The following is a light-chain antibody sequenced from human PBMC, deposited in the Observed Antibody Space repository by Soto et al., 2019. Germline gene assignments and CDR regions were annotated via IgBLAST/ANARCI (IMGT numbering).Light chain of an antibody. J-gene: IGKJ1*01. CDR2: DVS. CDR1: QSARSS. CDR3: QQYNNWPRT. Sequence: EVVMTQSPATLSVSPGERATLSCRASQSARSSLGWYQQKPGQAPSLLIYDVSIRATGIPARFNGSGSGTEFTLTISSLQSEDSAIYYCQQYNNWPRTFGQGTKVDIK. V-gene: IGKV3-15*01.